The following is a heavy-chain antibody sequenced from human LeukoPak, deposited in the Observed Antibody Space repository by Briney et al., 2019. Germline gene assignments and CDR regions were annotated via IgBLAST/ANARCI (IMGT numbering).Heavy chain of an antibody. CDR2: IKSKTDGGTT. J-gene: IGHJ3*02. D-gene: IGHD5-12*01. CDR1: GFTFTYAW. CDR3: TTDGATLPWYAFDI. Sequence: GGSLRLSCAASGFTFTYAWMSRVRQVPGKGLEWVGHIKSKTDGGTTDYAAPVKGRFTISRDDSKNTLYVQMNSLKTEDTAVYYCTTDGATLPWYAFDIWGQGTMVTVSS. V-gene: IGHV3-15*01.